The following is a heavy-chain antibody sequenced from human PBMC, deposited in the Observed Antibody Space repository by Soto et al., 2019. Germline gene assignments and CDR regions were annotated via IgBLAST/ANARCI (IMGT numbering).Heavy chain of an antibody. CDR1: GFTFSSYA. V-gene: IGHV3-30-3*01. J-gene: IGHJ4*02. D-gene: IGHD3-22*01. CDR3: ARYYYDSSGYFDY. Sequence: GGPLRLSCAASGFTFSSYAMHWVRQAQGKGLEWVAVISYDGSNKYYADSVKGRFTISRDNSKNTLYLQMNSLRAEDTAVYYCARYYYDSSGYFDYWGQGTLVTVSS. CDR2: ISYDGSNK.